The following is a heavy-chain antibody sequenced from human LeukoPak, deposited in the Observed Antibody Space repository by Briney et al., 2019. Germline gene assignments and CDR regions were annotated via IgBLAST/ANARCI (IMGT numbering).Heavy chain of an antibody. Sequence: ASMKVSCKASGYTFTSYDINWVRQATGQGLEWMGWMNPNSGNTGYAQKFQGRVTMTRNTSISTAYVELSSLRSEDTAVYYCARVVWSYAIWSGYYPYYYYGMDVWGQGTTVTVSS. CDR2: MNPNSGNT. J-gene: IGHJ6*02. D-gene: IGHD3-3*01. CDR3: ARVVWSYAIWSGYYPYYYYGMDV. V-gene: IGHV1-8*01. CDR1: GYTFTSYD.